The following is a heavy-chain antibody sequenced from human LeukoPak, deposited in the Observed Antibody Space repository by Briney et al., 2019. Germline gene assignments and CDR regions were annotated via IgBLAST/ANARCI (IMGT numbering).Heavy chain of an antibody. J-gene: IGHJ4*02. CDR3: AKDPGAHYYGSGSYRRGSYFDY. CDR2: INSDGSST. D-gene: IGHD3-10*01. V-gene: IGHV3-74*03. Sequence: GGSLRLSCAASGFTFSSYAMSWVRQAPGKGLVWVSRINSDGSSTKCADSVKGRFTISRDNAKNTLYLQMNSLRAEDTAVYYCAKDPGAHYYGSGSYRRGSYFDYWGQGTLVTVSS. CDR1: GFTFSSYA.